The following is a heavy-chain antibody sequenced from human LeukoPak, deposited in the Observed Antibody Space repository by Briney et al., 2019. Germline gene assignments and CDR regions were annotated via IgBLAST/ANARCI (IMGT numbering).Heavy chain of an antibody. CDR3: ARGGGARPDY. CDR1: GFTFSSYG. Sequence: AGGSLRLSCTASGFTFSSYGMNWVRQAPGKGLKWVSYISSSSSAINYADSVKGRFTISRDNAKNSLFLQMSSLRDEDTAMYYCARGGGARPDYWGQGTLVTVSS. J-gene: IGHJ4*02. V-gene: IGHV3-48*02. CDR2: ISSSSSAI. D-gene: IGHD3-10*01.